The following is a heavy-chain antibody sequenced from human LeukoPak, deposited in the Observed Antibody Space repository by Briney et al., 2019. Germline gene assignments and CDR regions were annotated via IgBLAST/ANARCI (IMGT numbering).Heavy chain of an antibody. CDR1: GFMFRAYG. Sequence: GGSLRLSCAASGFMFRAYGMHWVRQAPGKGLEWLAVTSYDGGNTYYAASVKGRFTISRDNSNNTLDLQMNSLRAEDTAVYYCAKDSSSGSSHYFHGTDVWGQGTTVIVSS. V-gene: IGHV3-30*18. CDR2: TSYDGGNT. J-gene: IGHJ6*02. D-gene: IGHD3-10*01. CDR3: AKDSSSGSSHYFHGTDV.